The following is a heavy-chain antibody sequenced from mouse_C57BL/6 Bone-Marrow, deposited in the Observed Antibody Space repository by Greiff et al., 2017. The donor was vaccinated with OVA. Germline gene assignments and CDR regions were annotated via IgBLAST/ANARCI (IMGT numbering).Heavy chain of an antibody. CDR1: GYTFTGYW. CDR3: ARCPLYDGYYVGFAY. V-gene: IGHV1-9*01. Sequence: QVQLQQSGAELMKPGASVKLSCKATGYTFTGYWIEWVKQRPGHGLEWIGEILPGSGSNNSNEKFKGKATFTADTSSNTAYMQLRSLTTDDSAIDYCARCPLYDGYYVGFAYWGQGTLVTVSA. D-gene: IGHD2-3*01. J-gene: IGHJ3*01. CDR2: ILPGSGSN.